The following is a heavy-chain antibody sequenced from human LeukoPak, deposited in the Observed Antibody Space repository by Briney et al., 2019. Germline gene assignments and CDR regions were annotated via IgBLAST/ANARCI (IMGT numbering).Heavy chain of an antibody. CDR2: IYPGDSDT. J-gene: IGHJ4*02. CDR3: ARGPVAARSAYYFDY. CDR1: GYSFTSYW. D-gene: IGHD6-6*01. Sequence: GESLQISCKGSGYSFTSYWIGWVRQLPGKGLEWMGIIYPGDSDTRYSPSFQGQVTISADKSISTAYLQWSSLKASDTAMYYCARGPVAARSAYYFDYWGQGTLVTVSS. V-gene: IGHV5-51*01.